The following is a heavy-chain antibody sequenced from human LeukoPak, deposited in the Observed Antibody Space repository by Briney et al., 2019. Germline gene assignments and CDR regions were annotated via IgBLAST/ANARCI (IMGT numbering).Heavy chain of an antibody. CDR2: IWYDGSNK. V-gene: IGHV3-33*01. Sequence: GGSLRLSCAASGFTFSSYGMHWVRQAPGKGLEWVAVIWYDGSNKYYADSVKGRFTISRDNSKNTLYQQMNSLRAEDTAVYYCARSSYSSSWTGWFDPWGQGTLVTVSS. CDR1: GFTFSSYG. J-gene: IGHJ5*02. D-gene: IGHD6-13*01. CDR3: ARSSYSSSWTGWFDP.